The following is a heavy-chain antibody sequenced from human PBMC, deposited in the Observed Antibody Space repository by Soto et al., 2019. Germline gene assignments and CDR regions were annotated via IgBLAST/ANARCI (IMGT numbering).Heavy chain of an antibody. V-gene: IGHV1-3*01. D-gene: IGHD3-22*01. CDR1: GYTFTSYA. Sequence: GASVKVSCKASGYTFTSYAMHWVRQAPGQRLEWMGWINAGNGNTKYSQKFQGRVTITRDTSASTAYMELSSLRSEDTAVYYCARGFDYYDRSGSAPSHYCCQGPLVTLSS. CDR3: ARGFDYYDRSGSAPSHY. J-gene: IGHJ4*02. CDR2: INAGNGNT.